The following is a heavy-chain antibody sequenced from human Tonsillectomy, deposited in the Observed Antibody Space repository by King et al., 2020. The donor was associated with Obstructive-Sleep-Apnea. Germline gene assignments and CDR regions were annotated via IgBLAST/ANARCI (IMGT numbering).Heavy chain of an antibody. CDR1: GFSLSTSGVG. CDR3: AHTRSQVATTLLSYFDY. J-gene: IGHJ4*02. V-gene: IGHV2-5*02. Sequence: ITLKESGPTLVKPTQTLTLTCTFSGFSLSTSGVGVGWIRQPPGKALEWLALIYWDGDKLYSPSLKSSLTITKDTSKNQVVLTMTNMDPVDTATYYCAHTRSQVATTLLSYFDYWGQGTLVTVSS. CDR2: IYWDGDK. D-gene: IGHD5-12*01.